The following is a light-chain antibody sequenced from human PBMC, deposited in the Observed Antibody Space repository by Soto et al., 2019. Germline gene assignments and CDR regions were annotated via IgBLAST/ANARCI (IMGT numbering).Light chain of an antibody. CDR2: GAS. Sequence: EIVLTQSPGTLSLSPGESATLACRASQSVSSNYVAWYQQKPGQAPRLLIFGASSRAPGIPDKFSGSGSGTDFTLTISRLAPEDFAVYHCHQYGSTPPTFGGGTKVDI. V-gene: IGKV3-20*01. CDR1: QSVSSNY. J-gene: IGKJ4*01. CDR3: HQYGSTPPT.